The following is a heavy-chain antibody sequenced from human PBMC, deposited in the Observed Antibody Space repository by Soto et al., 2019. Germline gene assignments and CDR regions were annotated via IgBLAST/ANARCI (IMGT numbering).Heavy chain of an antibody. D-gene: IGHD6-13*01. CDR3: ARGRETQQPQSSGRWFDP. Sequence: QVQLQQWGAGLLKPSETLSLTCAVYGGSFSGYYWSWIRQPPGKGLEWIGEINHSGSTNYNPSLKSRVTISVDTSKNQFSLKLSSVTAADTAVYYCARGRETQQPQSSGRWFDPWGQGTLVTVSS. J-gene: IGHJ5*02. CDR1: GGSFSGYY. V-gene: IGHV4-34*01. CDR2: INHSGST.